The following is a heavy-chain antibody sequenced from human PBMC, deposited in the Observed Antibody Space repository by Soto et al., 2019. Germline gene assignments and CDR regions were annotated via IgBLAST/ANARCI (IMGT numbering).Heavy chain of an antibody. V-gene: IGHV1-69*02. Sequence: QVQLVQSGAEVKKPGSSVKVSCKASGGTFSSSSISWVRQAPGQGLEWMGRIIPILGIANHAQKFQGRVTITADKSTDTAYMDLSSLRSADTAVYYCASSNGTYRDYYYCSGMDVWGQGTTVTVSS. J-gene: IGHJ6*02. CDR3: ASSNGTYRDYYYCSGMDV. CDR2: IIPILGIA. CDR1: GGTFSSSS. D-gene: IGHD1-26*01.